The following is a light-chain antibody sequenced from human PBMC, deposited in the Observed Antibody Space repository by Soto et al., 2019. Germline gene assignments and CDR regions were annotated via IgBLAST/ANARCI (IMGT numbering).Light chain of an antibody. J-gene: IGLJ1*01. V-gene: IGLV2-14*02. CDR3: SSFTTSSTRV. CDR2: EVS. CDR1: SSDVGSYNL. Sequence: QSALTQPASVSGSPGQSITISCTGTSSDVGSYNLVSWYQQYPGKAPKLMIYEVSYRPSGVSNRFSGSKSGNTASLTISGLQAEDEADYYCSSFTTSSTRVFGTGTKLTVL.